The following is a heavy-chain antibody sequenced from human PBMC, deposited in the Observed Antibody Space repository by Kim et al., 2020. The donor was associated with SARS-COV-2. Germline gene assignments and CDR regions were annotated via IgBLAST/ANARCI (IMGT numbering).Heavy chain of an antibody. CDR1: GFSFSHYV. CDR2: IYNDSTTT. CDR3: AREVVGTPYYFDY. Sequence: GGSLRLSCAASGFSFSHYVMSWVRLAPGKGLEWVSVIYNDSTTTYYADSVKGRFTISSDNSKNTLYLQMNSLRAEDTAVYYCAREVVGTPYYFDYWGQGT. D-gene: IGHD2-15*01. J-gene: IGHJ4*02. V-gene: IGHV3-23*03.